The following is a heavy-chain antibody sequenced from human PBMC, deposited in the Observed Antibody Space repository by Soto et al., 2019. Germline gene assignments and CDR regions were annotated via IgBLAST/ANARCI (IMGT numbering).Heavy chain of an antibody. CDR2: IYYSGNT. D-gene: IGHD4-17*01. CDR1: GGSISSGAYY. Sequence: SETLSLTCTVSGGSISSGAYYWSWIRQPPGKGLEWIGYIYYSGNTYYNPSLRSRVTISVDTPKNQFSLKLSSVTAADTAVYYCARDSLSKGDYGRQNYYGMDVWGQGTTVTVSS. J-gene: IGHJ6*02. CDR3: ARDSLSKGDYGRQNYYGMDV. V-gene: IGHV4-31*03.